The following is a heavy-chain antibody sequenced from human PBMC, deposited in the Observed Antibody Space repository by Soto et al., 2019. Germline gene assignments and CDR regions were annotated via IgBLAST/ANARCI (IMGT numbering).Heavy chain of an antibody. CDR1: GFTFSSYA. CDR3: AKDRYDGWGPPSN. V-gene: IGHV3-23*01. Sequence: EVQLLESGGGLVQPAGSLRLSCAASGFTFSSYAMSWVRQAPGKGLEWVSAISGSGYSTYYADSVKGRFTISRDNSKNTLYLQMNSLRAEDTAVYYCAKDRYDGWGPPSNWGQGTLVTVSS. J-gene: IGHJ4*02. CDR2: ISGSGYST. D-gene: IGHD3-10*01.